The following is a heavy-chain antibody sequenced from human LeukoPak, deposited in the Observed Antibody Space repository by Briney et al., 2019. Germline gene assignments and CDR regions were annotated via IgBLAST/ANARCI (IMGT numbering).Heavy chain of an antibody. Sequence: SVKVSCKASGGTFSSYAISWVRQAPGQGLEWMGRIIPILGIANYAQKFQGRVTITADKSTSTAYMELSSLRSEDTAVYYCARDFEWEPIDIWGQGTMVTVSS. J-gene: IGHJ3*02. CDR2: IIPILGIA. CDR3: ARDFEWEPIDI. V-gene: IGHV1-69*04. D-gene: IGHD1-26*01. CDR1: GGTFSSYA.